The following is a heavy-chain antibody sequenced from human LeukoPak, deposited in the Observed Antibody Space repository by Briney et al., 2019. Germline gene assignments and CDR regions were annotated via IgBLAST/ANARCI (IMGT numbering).Heavy chain of an antibody. J-gene: IGHJ3*02. CDR2: ISYDGSNK. CDR3: ARDLGIEGAFDI. Sequence: GRSLRLSCAASGFTFSSYGMHWVRQAPGKGLEWVAVISYDGSNKYYADSVKGRFTISRDNSKNTLYLQMNSLRAEDTAVYYCARDLGIEGAFDIWGQGTMVTVSS. D-gene: IGHD7-27*01. V-gene: IGHV3-30*03. CDR1: GFTFSSYG.